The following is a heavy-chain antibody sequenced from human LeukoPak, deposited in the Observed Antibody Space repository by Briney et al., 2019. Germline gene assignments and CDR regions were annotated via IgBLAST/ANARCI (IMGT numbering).Heavy chain of an antibody. CDR1: GFTFSRNA. V-gene: IGHV3-30-3*01. D-gene: IGHD3-10*01. CDR2: ISYDGSNK. CDR3: AKDHDYYASGPI. Sequence: GRSLRLSCAASGFTFSRNAMHWVRQAPGKGLEWVAIISYDGSNKYYADSVKGRFTISRDNSKDTLYLQMNSLRAEDTALYYCAKDHDYYASGPIWGQGTMVTVSS. J-gene: IGHJ3*02.